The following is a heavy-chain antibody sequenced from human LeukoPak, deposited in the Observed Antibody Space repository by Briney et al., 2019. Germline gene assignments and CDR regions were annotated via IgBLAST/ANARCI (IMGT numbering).Heavy chain of an antibody. V-gene: IGHV4-59*12. Sequence: NPSETLSLTCTVSGGSISSSYWSWIRQPPGKGLEWIGYISYSVSPTYNPSLKSRVTISVDTSKNQFSLKLSSVTAADTAVYYCASGELEFSSSWHLYYYGMDVWGQGTTVTVSS. CDR1: GGSISSSY. CDR3: ASGELEFSSSWHLYYYGMDV. J-gene: IGHJ6*02. D-gene: IGHD6-13*01. CDR2: ISYSVSP.